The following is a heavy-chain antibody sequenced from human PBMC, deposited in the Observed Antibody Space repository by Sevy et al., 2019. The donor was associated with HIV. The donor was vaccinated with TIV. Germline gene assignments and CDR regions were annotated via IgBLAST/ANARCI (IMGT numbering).Heavy chain of an antibody. D-gene: IGHD2-21*02. CDR1: GFTFDDYA. Sequence: GGSLRLSCAASGFTFDDYAMHWVRQAPGKGLEWVSGISWNSGSIGYADSVKGRFTISRDNAKNSLYLQMNSLRAEDTALYYCAKDRYGGNSGGFDYWGPGTLVTVSS. CDR3: AKDRYGGNSGGFDY. J-gene: IGHJ4*02. CDR2: ISWNSGSI. V-gene: IGHV3-9*01.